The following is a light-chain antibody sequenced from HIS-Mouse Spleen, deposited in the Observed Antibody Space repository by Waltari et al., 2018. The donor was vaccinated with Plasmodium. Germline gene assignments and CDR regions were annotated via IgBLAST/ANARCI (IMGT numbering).Light chain of an antibody. V-gene: IGLV5-37*01. CDR3: MIWPSNASGV. Sequence: QPVLTQPPSSSASPGDSARLTCTLPSDITVCSYHIYWDQHKPGSPPRYLLYYYSDSDKGQGSGVPSRFSGSKDASANTGILLISGLQSEDEADYYCMIWPSNASGVFGGGTKLTVL. CDR1: SDITVCSYH. J-gene: IGLJ3*02. CDR2: YYSDSDK.